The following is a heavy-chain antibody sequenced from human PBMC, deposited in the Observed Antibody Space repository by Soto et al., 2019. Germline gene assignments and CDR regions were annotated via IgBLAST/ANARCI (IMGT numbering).Heavy chain of an antibody. J-gene: IGHJ6*02. V-gene: IGHV3-30-3*01. CDR3: ARGEILLWAQTPSDLYGMDV. D-gene: IGHD3-10*01. CDR1: GFTFSSYA. CDR2: ISYDGSNK. Sequence: GGSLRLSCAASGFTFSSYAMHWVRQAPGKGLEWVAVISYDGSNKYYADSVKGRFTISRDNSKNTLYLQMNSLRAEDTAVYYCARGEILLWAQTPSDLYGMDVWGQGTTVTVSS.